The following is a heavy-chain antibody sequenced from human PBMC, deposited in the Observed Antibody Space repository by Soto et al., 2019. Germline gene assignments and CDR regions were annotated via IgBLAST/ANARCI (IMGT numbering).Heavy chain of an antibody. D-gene: IGHD3-3*01. V-gene: IGHV1-69*01. Sequence: QVQLEQSGAEVKKPGSSVKVSCQTSGGTFNTYPISWMRQAPGQGLEWLGVILPVFRIVNYAQQLQDRLNLTADESTTSVYMELSRMTSEDTAVYFCARPHLRGRHSEFRSAPTASLYHYGLGVWGQGTKVIVSS. J-gene: IGHJ6*02. CDR3: ARPHLRGRHSEFRSAPTASLYHYGLGV. CDR1: GGTFNTYP. CDR2: ILPVFRIV.